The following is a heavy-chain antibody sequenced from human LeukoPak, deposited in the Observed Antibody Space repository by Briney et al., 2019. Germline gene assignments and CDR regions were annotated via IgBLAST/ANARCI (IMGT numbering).Heavy chain of an antibody. CDR3: AGVRDGYNKN. V-gene: IGHV3-23*01. Sequence: PGGSLRLSCAASGFTFSSYAMSWVHQAPGKGLEWVSLISDSGGSTYYADSVKGRFTISRDNSKNTLYLQMNSLRAEDTAVYYCAGVRDGYNKNWGQGTLVTVSS. CDR1: GFTFSSYA. J-gene: IGHJ4*02. CDR2: ISDSGGST. D-gene: IGHD5-24*01.